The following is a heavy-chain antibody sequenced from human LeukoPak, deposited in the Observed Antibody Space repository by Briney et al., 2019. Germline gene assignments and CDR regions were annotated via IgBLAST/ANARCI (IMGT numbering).Heavy chain of an antibody. CDR1: GGSISSSSYY. Sequence: PSETLSLTCTVSGGSISSSSYYWGWIRQPPGKGLEWIGSIYYSGSTYYNPSLKSRVTISVDTSKNQFSLKLSSVTAADTAAYYCARIAAAGIISYYYGMDVWGQGTTVTVSS. J-gene: IGHJ6*02. CDR3: ARIAAAGIISYYYGMDV. D-gene: IGHD6-13*01. CDR2: IYYSGST. V-gene: IGHV4-39*01.